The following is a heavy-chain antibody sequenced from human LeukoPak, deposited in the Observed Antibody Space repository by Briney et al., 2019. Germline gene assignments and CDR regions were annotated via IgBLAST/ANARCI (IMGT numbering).Heavy chain of an antibody. CDR2: SYWNGDK. V-gene: IGHV2-5*01. D-gene: IGHD3-16*01. CDR3: AYRQRAYDWWSLMQY. CDR1: GFLFTTSGVG. J-gene: IGHJ4*02. Sequence: SGPTLVNPTQTLTLTCTFSGFLFTTSGVGVGWFRQPPGKALEWLALSYWNGDKRYSPSLQSRLTITEDTSRNQVVLTMTNMDPVDTATYYCAYRQRAYDWWSLMQYWGQGTLVTVSS.